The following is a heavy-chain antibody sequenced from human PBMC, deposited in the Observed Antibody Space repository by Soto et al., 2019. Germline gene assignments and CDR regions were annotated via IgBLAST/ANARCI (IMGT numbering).Heavy chain of an antibody. D-gene: IGHD5-12*01. CDR1: GYTFTSYD. CDR3: AGGRGGLDY. CDR2: ISLNSGHT. V-gene: IGHV1-8*01. Sequence: QAQLVQSGAEVKKPGASVKVSCKASGYTFTSYDISWVRQAAGQGLEWMGWISLNSGHTDYAQKFQGRVTKTRNTSLSTAYMELGSLTSEDTSGYYCAGGRGGLDYWGQGTLVTVSS. J-gene: IGHJ4*02.